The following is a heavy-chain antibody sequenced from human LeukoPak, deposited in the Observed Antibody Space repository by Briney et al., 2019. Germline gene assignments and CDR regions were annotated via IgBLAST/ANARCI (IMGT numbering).Heavy chain of an antibody. Sequence: PPETLSLTCTVSGGSFSSGSYYWSWIRQPPGKGLEWIGYIYYSGSTNYNPSLKSRVTISVDTSKNQFSLKLSSVTAADTAVYYCASPRSYYDSSGYYISWGQGTLVTVSS. CDR2: IYYSGST. V-gene: IGHV4-61*01. J-gene: IGHJ5*02. CDR1: GGSFSSGSYY. CDR3: ASPRSYYDSSGYYIS. D-gene: IGHD3-22*01.